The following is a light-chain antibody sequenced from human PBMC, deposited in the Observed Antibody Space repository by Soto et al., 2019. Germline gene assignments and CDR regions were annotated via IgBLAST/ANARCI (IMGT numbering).Light chain of an antibody. CDR1: SSDVGAYDY. V-gene: IGLV2-14*03. Sequence: QSALTQPASVSGSPGQSITISCTGTSSDVGAYDYVSWYQQHPDKAPKLMIYEVSYRPSGVSNRFSGSKSVNTATLTISGLQAEDEADYSCSSYTTSTTRVFGTGTRSPS. J-gene: IGLJ1*01. CDR3: SSYTTSTTRV. CDR2: EVS.